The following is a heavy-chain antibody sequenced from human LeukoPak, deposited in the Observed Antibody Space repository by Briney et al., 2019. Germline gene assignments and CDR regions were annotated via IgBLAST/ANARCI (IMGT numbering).Heavy chain of an antibody. J-gene: IGHJ6*02. CDR3: AKDLSPPTTVTTLEYYGMDV. V-gene: IGHV3-23*01. CDR1: GFTFSSYA. D-gene: IGHD4-17*01. Sequence: QPGGSLRLSCAASGFTFSSYAMSWVRQAPGKGLEWVSAISGSGGSTYYADSVKGRFTISRDNSKNTLYLQMNSLRAEDTAVYYCAKDLSPPTTVTTLEYYGMDVWGQGTTVTVSS. CDR2: ISGSGGST.